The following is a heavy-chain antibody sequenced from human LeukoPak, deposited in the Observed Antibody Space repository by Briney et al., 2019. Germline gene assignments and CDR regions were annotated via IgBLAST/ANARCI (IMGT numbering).Heavy chain of an antibody. D-gene: IGHD5-12*01. CDR3: ARTVSGYYFNA. Sequence: PSETLSLTCAVYGGSFSGYYWSWIRQPPGKGLEWIGEINHSGSTNYNPSLKSRVTISLDTSKTQFSLKLSSVTAADTAFYYCARTVSGYYFNAWGPGTLVTVSS. CDR1: GGSFSGYY. CDR2: INHSGST. J-gene: IGHJ5*02. V-gene: IGHV4-34*01.